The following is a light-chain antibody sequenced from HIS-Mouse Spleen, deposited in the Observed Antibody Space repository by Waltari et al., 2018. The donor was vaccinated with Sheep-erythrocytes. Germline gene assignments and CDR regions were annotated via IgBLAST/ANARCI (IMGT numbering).Light chain of an antibody. J-gene: IGKJ5*01. CDR2: GAS. Sequence: EIVLTQSPGTLSLSPGERATLSCRASQSVSSSYLAWYQQKPGPAPRLLIYGASSRATGIPDRFSGSGSGTDFTLTISRLEPEDFAVYYCQQYGSSPHFGQGTRLEIK. CDR3: QQYGSSPH. CDR1: QSVSSSY. V-gene: IGKV3-20*01.